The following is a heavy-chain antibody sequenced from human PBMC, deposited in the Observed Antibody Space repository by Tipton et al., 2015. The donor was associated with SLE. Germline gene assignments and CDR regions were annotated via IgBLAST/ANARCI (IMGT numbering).Heavy chain of an antibody. V-gene: IGHV4-34*01. D-gene: IGHD1-26*01. CDR3: AGWELRSYYYYYMDV. CDR2: IYNSGST. CDR1: GGSFSGYY. Sequence: TLSLTCAVYGGSFSGYYWSWIRQPPGKGLEWIGYIYNSGSTYYNPSLKSRVTISVDTSKNQFSLKLSSVTAADTAVYYCAGWELRSYYYYYMDVWGKGTTVTVSS. J-gene: IGHJ6*03.